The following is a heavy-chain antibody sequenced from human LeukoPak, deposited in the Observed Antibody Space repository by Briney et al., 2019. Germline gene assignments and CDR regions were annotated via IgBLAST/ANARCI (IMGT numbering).Heavy chain of an antibody. D-gene: IGHD6-19*01. V-gene: IGHV3-30*18. CDR2: ISYDGSNK. J-gene: IGHJ4*02. Sequence: GGSLRLSCAASGFTFSSYGMHWVRQAPGKGLEWVAVISYDGSNKYYADSVKGRFTISRDNSKNTLYLQMNSLRAEDTAVYYCAKVLGAPAVAGSNQFDYWGQGTLVTVSS. CDR3: AKVLGAPAVAGSNQFDY. CDR1: GFTFSSYG.